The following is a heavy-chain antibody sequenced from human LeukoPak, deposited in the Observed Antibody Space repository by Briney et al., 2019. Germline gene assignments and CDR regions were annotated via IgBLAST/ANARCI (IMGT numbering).Heavy chain of an antibody. CDR3: ARDPFDYDSSGYYRINTNFDY. D-gene: IGHD3-22*01. V-gene: IGHV3-21*01. CDR1: GFTFSSYS. CDR2: ISSSSSYI. Sequence: GGSLRLSCAASGFTFSSYSMNWVRQAPGKGLEWVSSISSSSSYIYYADSVKGLFTISRDNAKNSLYLQMNSLRAEDTAVYYCARDPFDYDSSGYYRINTNFDYWGQGTLVTVSS. J-gene: IGHJ4*02.